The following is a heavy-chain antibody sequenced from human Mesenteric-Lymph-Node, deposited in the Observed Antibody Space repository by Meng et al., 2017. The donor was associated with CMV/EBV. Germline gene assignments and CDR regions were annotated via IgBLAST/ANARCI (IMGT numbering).Heavy chain of an antibody. J-gene: IGHJ4*02. Sequence: GESLKISCAASGFTFSSYAMHWVRQAPGKGLEWVAVISYDGSNKYYADSVKGRFTISRDNSKNTLYLQMNSLRAEDTAVYYCARVWRYSSPFDYWGQGTLVTVSS. CDR2: ISYDGSNK. D-gene: IGHD6-13*01. CDR3: ARVWRYSSPFDY. CDR1: GFTFSSYA. V-gene: IGHV3-30*04.